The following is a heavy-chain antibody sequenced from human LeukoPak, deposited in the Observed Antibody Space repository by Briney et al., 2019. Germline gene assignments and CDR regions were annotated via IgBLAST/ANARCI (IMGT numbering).Heavy chain of an antibody. J-gene: IGHJ6*03. Sequence: PSETLSLTCTLSGGSISSYNWSWIRQPAGKGLEWIERIYTSGSTNYNPSLKSRVTMSVDTSKNQFSLKLSSVTAADTAVYYCAREPMTNYYDSSGYYYYYYMDVWGKGTTVTISS. CDR2: IYTSGST. CDR1: GGSISSYN. D-gene: IGHD3-22*01. V-gene: IGHV4-4*07. CDR3: AREPMTNYYDSSGYYYYYYMDV.